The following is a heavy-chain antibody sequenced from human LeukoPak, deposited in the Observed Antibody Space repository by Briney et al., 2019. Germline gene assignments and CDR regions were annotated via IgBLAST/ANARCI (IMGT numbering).Heavy chain of an antibody. CDR1: GDNVSTNSAA. CDR3: ARGKGGSGSYKYDY. CDR2: TYYRSKWYN. Sequence: SQTLSLTCAISGDNVSTNSAAWNWITQSPSRGLEWLVRTYYRSKWYNDYAVSVKSRITINADTSKNQFSLQLNSVTPEDTAMYYCARGKGGSGSYKYDYWGQGTLVTVSS. V-gene: IGHV6-1*01. D-gene: IGHD3-10*01. J-gene: IGHJ4*02.